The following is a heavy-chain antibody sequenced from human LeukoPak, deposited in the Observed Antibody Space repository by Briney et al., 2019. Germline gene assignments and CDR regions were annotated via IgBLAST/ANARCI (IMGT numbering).Heavy chain of an antibody. CDR3: ARVRGSSGWYIDY. D-gene: IGHD6-19*01. V-gene: IGHV3-48*03. CDR2: ISGGAGTI. J-gene: IGHJ4*02. Sequence: GGSLRLSCAASGFTFSSYEMNWVRQAPGKGLEWVSYISGGAGTIYYADSVKGRFTISRDNAKNSLFLQMNSLRAEDTAVYYCARVRGSSGWYIDYWGQGTLVTVSS. CDR1: GFTFSSYE.